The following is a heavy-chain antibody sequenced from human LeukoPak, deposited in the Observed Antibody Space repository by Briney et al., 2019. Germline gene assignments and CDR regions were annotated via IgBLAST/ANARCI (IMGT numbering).Heavy chain of an antibody. CDR2: IGSTGRTT. Sequence: GGSLRLSCEASGFTFSSYGMTWVRQAPGKALEWVSSIGSTGRTTYYADAVRGRFSISRDNSKNTLYVQMNSLTAEDTAVYYCAKVSASVTDYWGQGTLVTVSS. CDR1: GFTFSSYG. CDR3: AKVSASVTDY. V-gene: IGHV3-23*01. J-gene: IGHJ4*02. D-gene: IGHD6-13*01.